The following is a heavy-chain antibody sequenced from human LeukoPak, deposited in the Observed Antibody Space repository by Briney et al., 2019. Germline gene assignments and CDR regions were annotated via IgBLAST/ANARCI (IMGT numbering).Heavy chain of an antibody. D-gene: IGHD4-23*01. CDR2: IIPIFGTA. CDR1: GGTFSSYA. J-gene: IGHJ6*03. CDR3: ASYGGVVDYYYYYYMDV. V-gene: IGHV1-69*13. Sequence: SVKVSCKASGGTFSSYAISWVRQAPGQGLEWMGGIIPIFGTANYAQKFQGRVTITADESTSTAYMELSSLRSEDTAVYYCASYGGVVDYYYYYYMDVWGKGTTVTVSS.